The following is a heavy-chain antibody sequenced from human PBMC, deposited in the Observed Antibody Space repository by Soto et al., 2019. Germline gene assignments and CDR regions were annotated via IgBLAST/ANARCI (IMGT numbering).Heavy chain of an antibody. CDR2: ISYRGIT. CDR1: GGSFSMGASP. D-gene: IGHD6-13*01. CDR3: ARMSATGTRWFDP. J-gene: IGHJ5*02. V-gene: IGHV4-31*03. Sequence: QVQLQESGPGLVKPSQPLSLTGTVLGGSFSMGASPWSGSRQPPGQGLEWIASISYRGITYSNPSLKSRLSMSVDTSKNQFSLNLTSVTAADTAVYHCARMSATGTRWFDPWGQGTLVTVSS.